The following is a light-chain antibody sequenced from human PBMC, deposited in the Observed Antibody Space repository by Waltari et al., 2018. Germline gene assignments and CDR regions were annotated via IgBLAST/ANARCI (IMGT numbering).Light chain of an antibody. CDR1: QTIYNKY. Sequence: EIVWTQSPGTLSLSPGERATLSCRASQTIYNKYLAWYQQKSGQAPRLLIYGASSRATGIPDRFSGSGSGTDFTLTISRLEPEDFAVYFCQQFGTSPPTGFGPGTRLDVK. V-gene: IGKV3-20*01. J-gene: IGKJ3*01. CDR2: GAS. CDR3: QQFGTSPPTG.